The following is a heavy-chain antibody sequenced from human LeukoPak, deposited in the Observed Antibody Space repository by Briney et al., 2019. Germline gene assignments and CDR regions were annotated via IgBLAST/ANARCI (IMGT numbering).Heavy chain of an antibody. J-gene: IGHJ6*04. CDR1: GDSIRSYH. D-gene: IGHD6-13*01. CDR2: THYSGSG. Sequence: PSETLSLTCTVSGDSIRSYHWNWIRQPPGKGLEWIGSTHYSGSGNHNPSLKSRLTISVDTSKNQVSLKLSSVTAADTAMYYCARLPTGYSSSWYTPDYYYGMDVWGKGTTVTVSS. CDR3: ARLPTGYSSSWYTPDYYYGMDV. V-gene: IGHV4-59*01.